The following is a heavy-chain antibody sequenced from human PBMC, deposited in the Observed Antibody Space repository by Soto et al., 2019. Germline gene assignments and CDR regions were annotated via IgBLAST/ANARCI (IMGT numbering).Heavy chain of an antibody. CDR2: IYYSGST. Sequence: SATLSLTCTVSGGSISSGDYYWSWIRQPPGKGLEWIGYIYYSGSTYYNPSLKSRVTISVDTSKNQFSLKLSSVTAADTAVYYCARDEFQTGYFDYWGQGTLVTVSS. D-gene: IGHD3-10*01. CDR1: GGSISSGDYY. J-gene: IGHJ4*02. V-gene: IGHV4-30-4*01. CDR3: ARDEFQTGYFDY.